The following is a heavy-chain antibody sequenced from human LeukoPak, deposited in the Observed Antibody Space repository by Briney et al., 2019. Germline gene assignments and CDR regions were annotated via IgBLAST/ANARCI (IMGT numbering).Heavy chain of an antibody. V-gene: IGHV3-23*01. D-gene: IGHD2-2*01. CDR2: ISGSGGST. Sequence: GGSLRLSCAASGFTFSSYAMSWVRQAPGKGLEWVSAISGSGGSTYYADSVKGRFTISRDNSKNTLYLQMNSLRAEDTAVCYCAKGDQGRYCSSTSCQDGSDYWGQGTLVTVSS. CDR1: GFTFSSYA. J-gene: IGHJ4*02. CDR3: AKGDQGRYCSSTSCQDGSDY.